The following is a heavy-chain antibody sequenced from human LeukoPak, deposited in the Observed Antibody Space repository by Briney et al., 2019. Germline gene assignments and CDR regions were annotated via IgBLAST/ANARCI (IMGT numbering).Heavy chain of an antibody. CDR3: ARGEHYYDSSGYFHFDY. V-gene: IGHV1-69*04. CDR2: IIPILGIA. CDR1: GYTFTSYG. J-gene: IGHJ4*02. Sequence: ASVKVSCKASGYTFTSYGISWVRQAPGQGLEWMGRIIPILGIANYAQKFQGRVTITADKSTSTAYMELSSLRSEDTAVYYCARGEHYYDSSGYFHFDYWGQGTLVTVSS. D-gene: IGHD3-22*01.